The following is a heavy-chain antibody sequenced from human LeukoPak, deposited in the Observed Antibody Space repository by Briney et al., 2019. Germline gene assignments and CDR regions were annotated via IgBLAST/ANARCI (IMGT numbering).Heavy chain of an antibody. CDR3: ARVDIVVVYAFDI. CDR2: INPNSGGT. J-gene: IGHJ3*02. CDR1: GYAFTCYY. V-gene: IGHV1-2*02. Sequence: ASVKVSCKASGYAFTCYYMHWVRQAPGQGLEWMGWINPNSGGTNYAQKFQGRVTMTRDTSISTAYMELSRLRSDDTAVYYCARVDIVVVYAFDIWGQGTMVTVSS. D-gene: IGHD2-15*01.